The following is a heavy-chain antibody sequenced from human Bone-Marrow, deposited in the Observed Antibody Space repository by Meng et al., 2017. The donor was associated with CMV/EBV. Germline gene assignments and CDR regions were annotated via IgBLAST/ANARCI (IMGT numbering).Heavy chain of an antibody. V-gene: IGHV1-8*01. CDR3: ARDLRVKRGHACDI. J-gene: IGHJ3*02. Sequence: ASVKVSCKASRYTFTSYDINWVRQATGQGLEWMGWMNPNSGNTGYAQKFQGRVTMTRDTSISTAYIELSSLTSEDTAVYYCARDLRVKRGHACDIWGQWTMATVSS. CDR2: MNPNSGNT. CDR1: RYTFTSYD. D-gene: IGHD2-21*01.